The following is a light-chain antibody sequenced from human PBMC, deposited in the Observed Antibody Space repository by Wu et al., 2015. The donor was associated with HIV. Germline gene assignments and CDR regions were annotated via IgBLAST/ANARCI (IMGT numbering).Light chain of an antibody. J-gene: IGKJ4*01. CDR3: QQRSSWPT. V-gene: IGKV3-11*01. CDR2: DAS. CDR1: QTVGSY. Sequence: EIVLTQSPATLSLSPGERATLSCRASQTVGSYLAWYQQKPGRAPRLLIYDASNRATGIPSRFSGSGSGTDFTLTISSLEPDDFAVYYCQQRSSWPTFGGGTKVEVK.